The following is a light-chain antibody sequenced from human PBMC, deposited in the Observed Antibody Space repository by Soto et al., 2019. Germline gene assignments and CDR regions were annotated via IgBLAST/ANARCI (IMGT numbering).Light chain of an antibody. J-gene: IGKJ3*01. CDR1: QSVSSSY. V-gene: IGKV3-20*01. CDR3: QHYGTSAL. Sequence: EIVLTQSPDTLSLSPGERATLSCRASQSVSSSYLAWYQQKPGQAPRLLIYGASNRATGIPDRFSVSASGTDFTLTISRLEPEDFAVYYCQHYGTSALFGPGTKVDIK. CDR2: GAS.